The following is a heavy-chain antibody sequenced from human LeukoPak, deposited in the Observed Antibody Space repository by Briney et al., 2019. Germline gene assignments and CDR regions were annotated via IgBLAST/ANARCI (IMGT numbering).Heavy chain of an antibody. V-gene: IGHV3-30*18. CDR2: ILYDGSNQ. CDR3: AKVRSPLYYYYAMDV. J-gene: IGHJ6*02. Sequence: PGSSLRLSCAASGFTFSSYCRYWVRQAPGKGLEWVAVILYDGSNQYYADSVKGRFTISRDNSKNTVDLQMNSLRGEDTAVYYCAKVRSPLYYYYAMDVWGQGTTVTVSS. CDR1: GFTFSSYC.